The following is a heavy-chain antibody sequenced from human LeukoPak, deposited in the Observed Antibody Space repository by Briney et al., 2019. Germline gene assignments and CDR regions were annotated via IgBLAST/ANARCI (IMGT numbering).Heavy chain of an antibody. D-gene: IGHD6-19*01. CDR2: INGAGSST. V-gene: IGHV3-74*01. CDR3: ARDLFFSDAGYSSGWRAEYFHH. CDR1: GFTFSSHW. J-gene: IGHJ1*01. Sequence: GGSLRLSCAASGFTFSSHWMHWVRQAAGKGLVWVSRINGAGSSTSYADSVKGRFTVSRDNAKNTLNLQMNSLRAEDTAVYYCARDLFFSDAGYSSGWRAEYFHHWGQGTLVTVSS.